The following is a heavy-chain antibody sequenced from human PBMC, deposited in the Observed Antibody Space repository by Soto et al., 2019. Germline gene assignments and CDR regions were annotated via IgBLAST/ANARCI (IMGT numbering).Heavy chain of an antibody. V-gene: IGHV3-21*01. CDR2: ISSSSSYI. D-gene: IGHD6-13*01. J-gene: IGHJ5*02. CDR1: GFTFSSYS. CDR3: ARVYSSSWYIWFDP. Sequence: GGSLRLSCAASGFTFSSYSMNWVRQAPGKGLEWVSSISSSSSYIYYADSVKGRFTISRDNAKNSLYLQMNSLRAEDTAVYFCARVYSSSWYIWFDPWGQGTLVIVSS.